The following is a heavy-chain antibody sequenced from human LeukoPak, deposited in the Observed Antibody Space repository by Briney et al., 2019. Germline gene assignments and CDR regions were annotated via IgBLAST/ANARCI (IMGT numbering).Heavy chain of an antibody. D-gene: IGHD3-22*01. CDR1: GFTVSSNY. CDR3: ARESPRPLDYYDSSGYYVSTSAYFDY. CDR2: IYSGGST. V-gene: IGHV3-66*01. Sequence: QPGGSLRLSCAASGFTVSSNYMSWVRQAPGKGLEWVSVIYSGGSTYYADSVKGRFTISRDNSKNTLYLQMNGLRVEDTAVYYCARESPRPLDYYDSSGYYVSTSAYFDYWGQGTLVTVSS. J-gene: IGHJ4*02.